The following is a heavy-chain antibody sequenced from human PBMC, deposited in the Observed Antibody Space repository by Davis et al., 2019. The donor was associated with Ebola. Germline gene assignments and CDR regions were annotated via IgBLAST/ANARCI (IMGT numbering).Heavy chain of an antibody. Sequence: ASVKVSCKASGYTFTSYYMHWVRQAPGQGLEWMGIINPSGGSTSYAQKFQGRVTMTRDTSTSTVYMELSSLRSEDTAVYYCARDRVTMVRGVRSDWFDPWGQGTLVTVSS. CDR2: INPSGGST. J-gene: IGHJ5*02. V-gene: IGHV1-46*03. CDR1: GYTFTSYY. D-gene: IGHD3-10*01. CDR3: ARDRVTMVRGVRSDWFDP.